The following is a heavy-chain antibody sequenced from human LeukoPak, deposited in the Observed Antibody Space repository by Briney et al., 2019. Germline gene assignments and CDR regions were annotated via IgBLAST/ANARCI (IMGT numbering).Heavy chain of an antibody. Sequence: GGSLRLSCAASGFHFSNFDMHWVRRAPGKGLEWVALISYTGNNRNYADSVKGRFTISRDNSKCTLYLQMDSLRPDDTAVYYCARADYEGSGYPDYGGQGTTVTVSS. J-gene: IGHJ4*02. CDR2: ISYTGNNR. CDR1: GFHFSNFD. D-gene: IGHD3-22*01. CDR3: ARADYEGSGYPDY. V-gene: IGHV3-30*03.